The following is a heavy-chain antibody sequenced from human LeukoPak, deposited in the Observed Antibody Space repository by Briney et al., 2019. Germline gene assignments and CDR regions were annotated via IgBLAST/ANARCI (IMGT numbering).Heavy chain of an antibody. Sequence: SETLSLTCTVSGGSISSYYWSWIRQPAGKGLEWIGRIYTSGSTDYNPSLKSRVTMSVDTSKNQFYLKLSSVTAADTAVYYCARGAIFGVVIKRMGDYFDYWGQGTLVTVSS. CDR2: IYTSGST. V-gene: IGHV4-4*07. CDR3: ARGAIFGVVIKRMGDYFDY. J-gene: IGHJ4*02. CDR1: GGSISSYY. D-gene: IGHD3-3*01.